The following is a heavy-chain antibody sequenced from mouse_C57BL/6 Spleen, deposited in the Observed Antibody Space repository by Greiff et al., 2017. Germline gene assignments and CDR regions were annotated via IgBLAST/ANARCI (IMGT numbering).Heavy chain of an antibody. D-gene: IGHD2-5*01. V-gene: IGHV1-39*01. CDR1: GYSFTDYN. CDR2: INPNYGTT. CDR3: ARGSNYEYYFDY. Sequence: EVKLVESGPELVKPGASVKISCKASGYSFTDYNMNWVKQSNGKSLEWIGVINPNYGTTSYNQKFKGKATLTVDQSSSTAYMQLNSLTSEDSAVYYCARGSNYEYYFDYWGQGTTLTVSS. J-gene: IGHJ2*01.